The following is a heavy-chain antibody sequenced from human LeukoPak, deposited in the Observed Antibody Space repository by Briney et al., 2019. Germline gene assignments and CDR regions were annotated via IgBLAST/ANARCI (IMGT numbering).Heavy chain of an antibody. D-gene: IGHD1-26*01. J-gene: IGHJ4*02. CDR3: APEALPYSGSYYY. Sequence: GGSLRLSCTASGFTFSTYAMSWVRQAPGKGLEWVSAISGSGGSAYYADSVKGRFTISRDNSKNTLYLQMNTLTAEDTAIYYCAPEALPYSGSYYYWGQGTLVTVSS. V-gene: IGHV3-23*01. CDR2: ISGSGGSA. CDR1: GFTFSTYA.